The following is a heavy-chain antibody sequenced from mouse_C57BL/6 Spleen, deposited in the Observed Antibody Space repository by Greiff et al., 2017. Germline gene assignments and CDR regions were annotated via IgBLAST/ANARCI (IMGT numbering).Heavy chain of an antibody. V-gene: IGHV1-64*01. CDR2: IHPNSGST. J-gene: IGHJ2*01. D-gene: IGHD3-2*02. CDR3: ARDSSGPYFDY. CDR1: GYTFTSYW. Sequence: VQLQQSGAELVKPGASVKLSCKASGYTFTSYWMHWVKQRPGQGLEWIGMIHPNSGSTNYNEKFKSKATLTVDKSSSTAYMQLSSLTSEDSAVYYCARDSSGPYFDYWGQGTTLTVSS.